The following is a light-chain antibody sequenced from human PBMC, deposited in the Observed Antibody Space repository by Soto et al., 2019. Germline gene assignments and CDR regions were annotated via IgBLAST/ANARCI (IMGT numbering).Light chain of an antibody. V-gene: IGLV2-11*01. CDR2: DVS. CDR1: SSDVGDYNS. CDR3: CSYVAGSSYV. Sequence: QSALTQPRSVSGSPGQSVTVSCIGTSSDVGDYNSVSWYQQHPGKAPKLMIYDVSKRPSGVPDRFSGSKSGNTASLTISGLQAEDEDDSYCCSYVAGSSYVFGIGTKVHVL. J-gene: IGLJ1*01.